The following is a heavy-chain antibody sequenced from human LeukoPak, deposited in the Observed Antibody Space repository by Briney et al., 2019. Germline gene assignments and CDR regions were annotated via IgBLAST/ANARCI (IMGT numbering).Heavy chain of an antibody. CDR1: GFTFGDYA. J-gene: IGHJ4*02. CDR2: IRSKAYGGTT. V-gene: IGHV3-49*04. CDR3: TRAWYYDSSGYYFFDY. D-gene: IGHD3-22*01. Sequence: GGSLRLSCTASGFTFGDYAMSWVRQAPGKGLEWVGFIRSKAYGGTTEYAASVKGRFTISRDDSKSIAYLQMNSLKTEDTAVYYCTRAWYYDSSGYYFFDYWGQGTLVTVSS.